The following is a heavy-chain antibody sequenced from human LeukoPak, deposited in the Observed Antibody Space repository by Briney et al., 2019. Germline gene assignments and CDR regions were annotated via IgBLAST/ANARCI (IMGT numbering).Heavy chain of an antibody. Sequence: SKTLSLTCAVYGGSFSGYYWSWIRQPPGKGLEWIGEINHSGSTNYNPSLESRVTISVDTSKNQFSLKLSSVTAADTAVYYCARGTAESFYYYYMDVWGKGTTVTVSS. CDR2: INHSGST. CDR1: GGSFSGYY. D-gene: IGHD2-21*02. V-gene: IGHV4-34*01. J-gene: IGHJ6*03. CDR3: ARGTAESFYYYYMDV.